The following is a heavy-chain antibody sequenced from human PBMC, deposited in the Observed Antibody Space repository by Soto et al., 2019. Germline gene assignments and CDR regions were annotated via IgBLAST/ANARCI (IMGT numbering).Heavy chain of an antibody. J-gene: IGHJ1*01. Sequence: XGSLRLPCSASRFTFSNAWMSWVRQAPGKGLEWVGRIKSKVDGGTRDYAAPVKGRFTMSRDDSKNMLYLQMSSLQTEDTAVYYCTTDDPINKNWGQGTLATVSS. CDR2: IKSKVDGGTR. V-gene: IGHV3-15*01. CDR3: TTDDPINKN. CDR1: RFTFSNAW.